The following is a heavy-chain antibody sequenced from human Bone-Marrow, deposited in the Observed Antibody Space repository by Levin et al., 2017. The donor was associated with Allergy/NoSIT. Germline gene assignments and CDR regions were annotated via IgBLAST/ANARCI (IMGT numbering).Heavy chain of an antibody. CDR3: TRLLYSNGGCFY. D-gene: IGHD4-11*01. J-gene: IGHJ4*02. CDR2: IYYSGST. V-gene: IGHV4-39*01. Sequence: SETLSLTCTVSGGSISSSSYYWGWLRQPPGKGLEWIGNIYYSGSTYYNASLKSRVTMSVDTSKNQFSLKLSSVTAADSAVYYCTRLLYSNGGCFYWGQGTLVTVAA. CDR1: GGSISSSSYY.